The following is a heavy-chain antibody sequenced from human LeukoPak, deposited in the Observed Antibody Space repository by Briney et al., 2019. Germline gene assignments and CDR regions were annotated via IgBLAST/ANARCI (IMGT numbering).Heavy chain of an antibody. D-gene: IGHD1-1*01. Sequence: GGSLRLSCAASGFSFNNYYMNWLRQAPGKGLEWVSYISSSGTTMYYADSVKGRFTISRDNAKNSLYLQMNSLRAEDTAVYYCARKQATVPGVYWGQGTLVTVSS. CDR1: GFSFNNYY. J-gene: IGHJ4*02. CDR2: ISSSGTTM. CDR3: ARKQATVPGVY. V-gene: IGHV3-11*01.